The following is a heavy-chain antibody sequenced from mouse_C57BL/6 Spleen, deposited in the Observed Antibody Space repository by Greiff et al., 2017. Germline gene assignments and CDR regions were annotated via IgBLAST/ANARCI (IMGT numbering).Heavy chain of an antibody. CDR1: GYTFTDHT. CDR3: ARRVYYGNYDAMDY. V-gene: IGHV1-78*01. Sequence: QVQLKESDAELVKPGASVKISCKVSGYTFTDHTIHWMKQRPEQGLEWIGYIYPRDGSTKYNEKFKGKAPLTADKSSSTAYMQLNSLTSEDSAVYFGARRVYYGNYDAMDYWGQGTSVTVSS. J-gene: IGHJ4*01. CDR2: IYPRDGST. D-gene: IGHD2-1*01.